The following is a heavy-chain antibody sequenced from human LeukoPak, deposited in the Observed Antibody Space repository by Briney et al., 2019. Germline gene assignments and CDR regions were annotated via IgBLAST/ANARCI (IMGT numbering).Heavy chain of an antibody. J-gene: IGHJ6*03. CDR1: GGSFSGYY. Sequence: SETLSLTCAVYGGSFSGYYWSWIRQPPGKGLEWIGEINHSGSTNYNPSLKSRVTISVDTSKNQFSLKLSSVTAADTAVYYCARHVGSGSYYPFRGYYYYYMDVWGKGTTVTISS. CDR3: ARHVGSGSYYPFRGYYYYYMDV. CDR2: INHSGST. V-gene: IGHV4-34*01. D-gene: IGHD3-10*01.